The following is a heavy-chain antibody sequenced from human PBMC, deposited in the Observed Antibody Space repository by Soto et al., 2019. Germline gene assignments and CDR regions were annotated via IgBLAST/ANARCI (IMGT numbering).Heavy chain of an antibody. Sequence: QVQLQQWGAGLLKPSETLSLTCAVYGGSFSGYYWSWIRQPPGKGLEWIGEINHSGSTNYNPSLKIRVTISVDTSKNQFSLKLSSVTAADTAVYYCAAGDDFWSGYSYNWFDPWGQGTLVTVSS. V-gene: IGHV4-34*01. D-gene: IGHD3-3*01. CDR2: INHSGST. CDR1: GGSFSGYY. CDR3: AAGDDFWSGYSYNWFDP. J-gene: IGHJ5*02.